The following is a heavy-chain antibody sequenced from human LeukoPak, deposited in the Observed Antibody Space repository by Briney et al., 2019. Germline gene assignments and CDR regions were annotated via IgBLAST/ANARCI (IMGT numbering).Heavy chain of an antibody. CDR2: FDPEEGET. CDR3: ATSGYSSSWYSNWFDP. CDR1: GYTLTELS. J-gene: IGHJ5*02. Sequence: GASVKVSCKVSGYTLTELSMHWVRQAPGKGRAWVGGFDPEEGETNYAQKFQGRVTMTEDTSTDTAYMELSSLRSEDTAVYYCATSGYSSSWYSNWFDPWGQGTLVTVSS. D-gene: IGHD6-13*01. V-gene: IGHV1-24*01.